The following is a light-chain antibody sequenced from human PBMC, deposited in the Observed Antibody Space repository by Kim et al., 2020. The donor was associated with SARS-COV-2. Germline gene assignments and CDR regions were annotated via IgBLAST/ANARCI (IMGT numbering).Light chain of an antibody. CDR1: KVGDRD. J-gene: IGLJ2*01. CDR3: QTWDNGVVI. CDR2: QDR. Sequence: VSPGQTARIPCSGDKVGDRDVSWYQQKPGQSPVLIIFQDRKRSSGIPGRFSGSNSGNRATLTITETQSVDEADYSCQTWDNGVVIFGGGTQLTVL. V-gene: IGLV3-1*01.